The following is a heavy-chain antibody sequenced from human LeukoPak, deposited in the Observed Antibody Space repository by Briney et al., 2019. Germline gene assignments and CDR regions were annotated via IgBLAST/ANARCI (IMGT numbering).Heavy chain of an antibody. D-gene: IGHD2-15*01. V-gene: IGHV3-9*03. CDR1: GFTFDDYA. CDR3: AKDISAGVAAHFYYFDY. Sequence: PGGSLRLSCAASGFTFDDYAMHWVRQAPGKGLEWVSGISWNSGSIGYADSVKGRFTISRDNAKNSLYLQMNSLRAEDMALYYCAKDISAGVAAHFYYFDYWGQGTLVTVSP. J-gene: IGHJ4*02. CDR2: ISWNSGSI.